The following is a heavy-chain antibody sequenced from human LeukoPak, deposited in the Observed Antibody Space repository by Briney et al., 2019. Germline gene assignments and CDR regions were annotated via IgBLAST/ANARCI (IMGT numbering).Heavy chain of an antibody. CDR1: GFTFSSYS. Sequence: GGSLTPSCAASGFTFSSYSMNWVRQAPGKGLEWVSSISSSSSYIYYADSVKGRFTISRDNAENTLHLQMNSLRAEDTALYYCAREGLYSGSASSDLDYWGQGTLVTVSS. D-gene: IGHD3-10*01. CDR2: ISSSSSYI. J-gene: IGHJ4*02. V-gene: IGHV3-21*01. CDR3: AREGLYSGSASSDLDY.